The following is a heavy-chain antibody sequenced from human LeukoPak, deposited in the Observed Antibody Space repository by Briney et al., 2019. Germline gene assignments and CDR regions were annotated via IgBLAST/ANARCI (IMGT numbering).Heavy chain of an antibody. D-gene: IGHD6-19*01. CDR3: ARWGSGWYRSGRYFDY. V-gene: IGHV3-74*01. CDR2: INSDGSST. Sequence: PGGSLRLSCAASGFTFSSYWMHWVRQAPGKGLVWVSRINSDGSSTSYADSVKGRFTISRDNAKNTLYLQMNSLRAEDTAVYYCARWGSGWYRSGRYFDYWGQGTLVTVSS. CDR1: GFTFSSYW. J-gene: IGHJ4*02.